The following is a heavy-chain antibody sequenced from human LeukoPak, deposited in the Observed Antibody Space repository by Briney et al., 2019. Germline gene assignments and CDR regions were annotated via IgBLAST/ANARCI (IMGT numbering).Heavy chain of an antibody. CDR3: ARGFPLYSGTYSDTFDI. V-gene: IGHV4-59*01. CDR2: MSVGGAN. D-gene: IGHD1-26*01. CDR1: GGSISSYY. Sequence: SETLSLTCTVSGGSISSYYWSWIRQSPGKGLEWIGYMSVGGANNYNPSLKSRVSISVDTSKNQFSLRLSSVTAADTALYYCARGFPLYSGTYSDTFDIWGRGTMVTVSS. J-gene: IGHJ3*02.